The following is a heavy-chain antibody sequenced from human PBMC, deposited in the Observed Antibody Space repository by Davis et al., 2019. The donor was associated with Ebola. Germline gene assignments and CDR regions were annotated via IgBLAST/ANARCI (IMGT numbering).Heavy chain of an antibody. CDR2: IYPGDSDT. CDR1: GYSFTSHC. V-gene: IGHV5-51*01. Sequence: GESLKSSCKGSGYSFTSHCIGWVRQMPGKGLQWMGIIYPGDSDTKYSPSFQGHVTISADKSISTAYLQWSSLKASDTAMYYCARHSDCSGGSCYSPLNYYYGIDVWGQGTTVTVSS. CDR3: ARHSDCSGGSCYSPLNYYYGIDV. D-gene: IGHD2-15*01. J-gene: IGHJ6*02.